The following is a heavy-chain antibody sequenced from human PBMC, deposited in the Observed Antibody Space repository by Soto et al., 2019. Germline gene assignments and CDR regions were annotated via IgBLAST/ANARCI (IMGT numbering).Heavy chain of an antibody. CDR2: IIPIFGTA. J-gene: IGHJ4*02. V-gene: IGHV1-69*01. D-gene: IGHD3-10*01. CDR1: GGTFSSYA. Sequence: QVQLVQSGAEVKKPGSSVKVSCKASGGTFSSYAISWVRQAPGQGLEWMGGIIPIFGTANYAQKFQARATITADESTSPASMELSSLRSEDTAVYYCARGGVTYYYGSGGYNGFDYWGQGTLVTVAS. CDR3: ARGGVTYYYGSGGYNGFDY.